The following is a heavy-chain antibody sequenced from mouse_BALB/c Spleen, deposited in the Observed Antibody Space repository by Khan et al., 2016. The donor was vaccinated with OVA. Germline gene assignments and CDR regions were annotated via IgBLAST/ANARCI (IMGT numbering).Heavy chain of an antibody. CDR3: SRGGYGGLAY. Sequence: EVQLQQSGPELVKPGASVKISCKASGYSFTDYTMNWVKQSRGKNLEWIGLINPYNIGTNYNQKFKGKATLTVDKSSTTAHMELLSLTSEDSAVYDCSRGGYGGLAYWGQGTLVTVSA. V-gene: IGHV1-18*01. CDR1: GYSFTDYT. D-gene: IGHD1-1*01. J-gene: IGHJ3*01. CDR2: INPYNIGT.